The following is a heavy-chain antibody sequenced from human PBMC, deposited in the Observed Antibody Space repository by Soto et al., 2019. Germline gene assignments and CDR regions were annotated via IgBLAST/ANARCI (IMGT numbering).Heavy chain of an antibody. D-gene: IGHD3-22*01. CDR2: IYPSDSDT. J-gene: IGHJ4*02. V-gene: IGHV5-51*01. CDR3: ARGDSSDYSTATPADY. Sequence: PGESLKSSCSGSEYSFANYWIGWVRQMPAKGLEWMGIIYPSDSDTRYSPSFQGQVTISADKSISTAYLQWNSLKASDTAIYFCARGDSSDYSTATPADYWGQGTLVTVSS. CDR1: EYSFANYW.